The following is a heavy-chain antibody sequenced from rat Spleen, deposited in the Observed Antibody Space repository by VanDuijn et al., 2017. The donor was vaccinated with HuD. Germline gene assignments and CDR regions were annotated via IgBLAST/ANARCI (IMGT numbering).Heavy chain of an antibody. CDR2: ISPTGGDT. Sequence: EVQLVESGGGLVQPGRSLKLSCAASGFTFSDYAMNWIRQAPGKGLEWVASISPTGGDTYYRDSVKGRFTISRDNVKATLYLQMDSLRSEDTATYYCARHYGYTYAYYFDYWGQGVMVTVSS. CDR3: ARHYGYTYAYYFDY. V-gene: IGHV5-19*01. CDR1: GFTFSDYA. D-gene: IGHD1-9*01. J-gene: IGHJ2*01.